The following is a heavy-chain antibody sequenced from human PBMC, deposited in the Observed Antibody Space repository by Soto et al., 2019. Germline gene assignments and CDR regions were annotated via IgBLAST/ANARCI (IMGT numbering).Heavy chain of an antibody. J-gene: IGHJ4*02. V-gene: IGHV1-3*01. Sequence: QVQLVQSGAEVKKPGASVKVSCKASGYTFTSYAMHWVRQAPGQRLERMGWINAGNGNTKYSQKFQGRVTITRDTSASTAYMELSSLRSEDTAVYYCARDRPFLYYFDYWGQGTLVTVSS. CDR1: GYTFTSYA. CDR3: ARDRPFLYYFDY. CDR2: INAGNGNT.